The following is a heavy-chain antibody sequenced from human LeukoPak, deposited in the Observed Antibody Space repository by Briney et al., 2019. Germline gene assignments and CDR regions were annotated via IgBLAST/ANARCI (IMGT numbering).Heavy chain of an antibody. J-gene: IGHJ4*02. CDR1: GFTFSSYA. CDR3: AKPPYYYDSSGYQIEYYFDY. CDR2: TSGSGGST. D-gene: IGHD3-22*01. Sequence: GGSLRLSCAASGFTFSSYAMSWVRQAPGKGLEWVSATSGSGGSTYYADSVKGRFTISRDNSKNTLYLQMNSLRAEDTAVYYCAKPPYYYDSSGYQIEYYFDYWGQGTLVTVSS. V-gene: IGHV3-23*01.